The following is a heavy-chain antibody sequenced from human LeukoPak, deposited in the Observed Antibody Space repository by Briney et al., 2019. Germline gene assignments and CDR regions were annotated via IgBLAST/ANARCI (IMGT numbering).Heavy chain of an antibody. CDR2: ISAYNGKT. D-gene: IGHD6-13*01. V-gene: IGHV1-18*01. CDR1: GYTFTSYG. J-gene: IGHJ5*02. Sequence: ASVRVSCKTSGYTFTSYGISWVRQAPGQGLEWMGWISAYNGKTNFAQTVQGRVTMTTDKSKNTAYMVLRSLRSDDTAVYYCARDVDSRSWFANWGQGTLVTVTS. CDR3: ARDVDSRSWFAN.